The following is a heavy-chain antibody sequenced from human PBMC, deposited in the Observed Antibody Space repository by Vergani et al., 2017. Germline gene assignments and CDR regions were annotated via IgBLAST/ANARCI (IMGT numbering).Heavy chain of an antibody. D-gene: IGHD3-3*01. J-gene: IGHJ3*02. CDR3: ARRVNYDFWSDAFDI. CDR1: GYSFTNYW. Sequence: EVQLVQSGAAVKKPGESLRIFCKGSGYSFTNYWIGWVRQMPGKGLEWMGVIYPGDSDTRYGPSFQGQVTISADKSISTAYLQWNSLKASDTAMYYCARRVNYDFWSDAFDIWGQGTMVTVSS. CDR2: IYPGDSDT. V-gene: IGHV5-51*01.